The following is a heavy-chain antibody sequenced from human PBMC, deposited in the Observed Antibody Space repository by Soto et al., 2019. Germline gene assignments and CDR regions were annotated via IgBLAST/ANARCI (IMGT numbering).Heavy chain of an antibody. V-gene: IGHV4-39*01. CDR3: ARHVNPWAQGAFDI. J-gene: IGHJ3*02. D-gene: IGHD7-27*01. CDR1: GGSISSSSYY. Sequence: QLQLQESGPGLVKPSETLSLTCTVSGGSISSSSYYWGWIRQPPGKGLEWIGNIYYSGSTYYNPSLKSRVPISVDTSKNQFSLKLSSVTAADTAVYCCARHVNPWAQGAFDIWGQGTMVTVSS. CDR2: IYYSGST.